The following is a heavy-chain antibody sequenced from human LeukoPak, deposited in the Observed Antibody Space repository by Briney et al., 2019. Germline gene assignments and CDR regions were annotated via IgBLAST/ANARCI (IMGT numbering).Heavy chain of an antibody. J-gene: IGHJ5*02. CDR1: GGSISSSSYY. CDR2: IYYSGST. V-gene: IGHV4-39*07. CDR3: ARGWRIQLWLGNSRGRNWFDP. Sequence: KASETLSLTCTVSGGSISSSSYYWGWIRQPPGKGLEWIGSIYYSGSTYYNPSLKSRVTISVDTSKNQFSLKLSSVTAADTAVYYCARGWRIQLWLGNSRGRNWFDPWGQGTLVTVSS. D-gene: IGHD5-18*01.